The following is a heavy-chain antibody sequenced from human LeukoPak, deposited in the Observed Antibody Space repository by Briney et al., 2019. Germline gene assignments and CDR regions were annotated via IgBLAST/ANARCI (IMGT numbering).Heavy chain of an antibody. D-gene: IGHD6-13*01. V-gene: IGHV3-30*19. CDR3: VRGLISAAGTFDY. CDR1: GFIFSSFG. CDR2: IHYDGSSV. Sequence: PGRSLRLSCAASGFIFSSFGMHWVRQAPGKGLEWAAFIHYDGSSVHYADSVKGRFTISRDNSKNTLYLQMNSLREEDTAVYYCVRGLISAAGTFDYWGQGTLVTVSS. J-gene: IGHJ4*02.